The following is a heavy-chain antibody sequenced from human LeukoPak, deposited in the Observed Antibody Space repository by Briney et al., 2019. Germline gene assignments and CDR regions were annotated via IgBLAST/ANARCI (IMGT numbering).Heavy chain of an antibody. D-gene: IGHD1-26*01. CDR1: GYSVSSAHH. CDR2: IYHSGST. CDR3: ARHRGGSGSDFSCAFDV. J-gene: IGHJ3*01. Sequence: PSQTLSLTCAVSGYSVSSAHHWGWIRQPPGKGLEWIGSIYHSGSTSHSPSLNSRVTISVNTSKTQFSLKLSAVTAADTAGYYCARHRGGSGSDFSCAFDVWGQGTMVPVSS. V-gene: IGHV4-38-2*01.